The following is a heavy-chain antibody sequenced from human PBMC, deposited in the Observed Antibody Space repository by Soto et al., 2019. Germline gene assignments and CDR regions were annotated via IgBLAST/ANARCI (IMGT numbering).Heavy chain of an antibody. CDR1: GGSFSGYY. CDR3: ARVVTVDCSGGSCYLWAFDI. CDR2: INHSGST. J-gene: IGHJ3*02. Sequence: QVQLQQWGAGLLKPSETLSLTCAVYGGSFSGYYWSWIRQPPGKGLEWIGEINHSGSTNYNPSLKSRFTISGDTSKNQFYLKLSSVSAEDTAVYYCARVVTVDCSGGSCYLWAFDIWGQGTMVTVSS. D-gene: IGHD2-15*01. V-gene: IGHV4-34*01.